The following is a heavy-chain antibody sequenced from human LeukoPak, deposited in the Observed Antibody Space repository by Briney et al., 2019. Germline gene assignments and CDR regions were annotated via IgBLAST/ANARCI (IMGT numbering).Heavy chain of an antibody. CDR3: ARASITMVREVIIANWFDP. J-gene: IGHJ5*02. CDR2: ISAYNGNT. D-gene: IGHD3-10*01. CDR1: GYTFTSYG. Sequence: ASVKVSCKASGYTFTSYGISWVRQAPGQGLEWMGWISAYNGNTNYAQKLQGRVTMTTDTSASTAYMELRSLRSDDTAVYYCARASITMVREVIIANWFDPWGQGTLVTVSS. V-gene: IGHV1-18*01.